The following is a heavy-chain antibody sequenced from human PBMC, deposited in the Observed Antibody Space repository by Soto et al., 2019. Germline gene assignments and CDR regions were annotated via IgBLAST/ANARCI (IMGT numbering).Heavy chain of an antibody. CDR2: ISYDGNNK. D-gene: IGHD2-15*01. Sequence: QVQLVESGGGVVQPGRSLRLSCAASGFTFSSYAMYWVRQAPGKGLEWVAVISYDGNNKYYADSVKGRFTISRDNSKNTLSLQMTSLRAEDTAVYYCARAGCDGGSCYTLVGLRYGMDVWGQGTTVTVSS. J-gene: IGHJ6*02. CDR1: GFTFSSYA. CDR3: ARAGCDGGSCYTLVGLRYGMDV. V-gene: IGHV3-30-3*01.